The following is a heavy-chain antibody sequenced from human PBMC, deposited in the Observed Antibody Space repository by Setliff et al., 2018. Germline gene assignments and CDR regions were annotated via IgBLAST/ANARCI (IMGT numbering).Heavy chain of an antibody. Sequence: GESLKISCAASGFTFSSYSMNWVRQAPGKGLEWVSFISSSGSYIYYGDSVKGRFTTSRDDSKDTLYLQMNNLRAEDTAIYYCARDLGNWFDPWGQGTLVTVSS. V-gene: IGHV3-21*04. J-gene: IGHJ5*01. CDR1: GFTFSSYS. CDR3: ARDLGNWFDP. D-gene: IGHD3-16*01. CDR2: ISSSGSYI.